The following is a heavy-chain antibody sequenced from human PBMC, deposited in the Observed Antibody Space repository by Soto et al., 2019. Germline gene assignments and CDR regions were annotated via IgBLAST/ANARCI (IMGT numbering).Heavy chain of an antibody. V-gene: IGHV1-46*01. CDR2: INPSGGST. Sequence: GASVKVSCKASGYTFTSYYMHWVRQAPGQGLEWMGIINPSGGSTSYAQKFQGRVTMTRDTSTSTVYMELSSLRSEDTAVYYCARDGNFYAVTTSDNWFDPWGQGTLVTVSS. CDR3: ARDGNFYAVTTSDNWFDP. CDR1: GYTFTSYY. D-gene: IGHD4-17*01. J-gene: IGHJ5*02.